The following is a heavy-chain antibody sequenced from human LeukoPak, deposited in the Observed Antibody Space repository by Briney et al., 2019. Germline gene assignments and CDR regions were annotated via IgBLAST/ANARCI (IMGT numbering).Heavy chain of an antibody. CDR1: GGSISSYY. D-gene: IGHD6-13*01. CDR2: IYTSGST. J-gene: IGHJ5*02. CDR3: ARERRYSSSWPDPGFDP. Sequence: PSETLSLTCTVSGGSISSYYWSWIRQPAGKGLEWIGRIYTSGSTNYNPSLKSRVTMSVDTSKNQFSLKLSSVTAADTAVYYCARERRYSSSWPDPGFDPWGQGTLVTVSS. V-gene: IGHV4-4*07.